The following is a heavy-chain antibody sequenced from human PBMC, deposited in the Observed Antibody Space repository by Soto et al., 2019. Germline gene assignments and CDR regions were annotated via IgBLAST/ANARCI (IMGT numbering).Heavy chain of an antibody. D-gene: IGHD5-12*01. CDR3: ARAGGYSGYDGKDAFDI. CDR1: GYTFTGYY. CDR2: INPNSGGT. V-gene: IGHV1-2*04. J-gene: IGHJ3*02. Sequence: ASVKVSCKASGYTFTGYYMHWVRQAPGQGLEWMGWINPNSGGTNYAQKFQGWVTMTRDTSISTAYMELSRLRSDDTAVYYCARAGGYSGYDGKDAFDIWGQGTMVTVSS.